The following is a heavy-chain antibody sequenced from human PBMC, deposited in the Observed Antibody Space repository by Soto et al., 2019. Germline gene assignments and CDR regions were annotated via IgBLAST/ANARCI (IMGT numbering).Heavy chain of an antibody. J-gene: IGHJ5*02. CDR3: ARAAQDSSRWSWFDP. CDR1: GGSNSRYY. Sequence: PSETLSLTCTVSGGSNSRYYWSWIRQPPGKGLAWIRDIDYSGSNNSNPSRKSRFTISVDTSKNQFSLKLSAVTTADAAGYYCARAAQDSSRWSWFDPGGQGTLVTVSS. CDR2: IDYSGSN. D-gene: IGHD6-13*01. V-gene: IGHV4-59*01.